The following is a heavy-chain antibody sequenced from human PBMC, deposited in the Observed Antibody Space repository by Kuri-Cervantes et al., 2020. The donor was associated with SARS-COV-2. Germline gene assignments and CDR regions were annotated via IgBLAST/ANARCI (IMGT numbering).Heavy chain of an antibody. CDR1: GFTFSSYA. CDR3: ALNYYFNY. D-gene: IGHD1-1*01. Sequence: GESLKISCAASGFTFSSYAMHWVRQAPGKGLEWVAVISYDGSNKYYADSVKGRFTISRDDSKNTLFLQMSSLRIEDTAIYYCALNYYFNYWGQGTLVTVSS. J-gene: IGHJ4*02. CDR2: ISYDGSNK. V-gene: IGHV3-30-3*01.